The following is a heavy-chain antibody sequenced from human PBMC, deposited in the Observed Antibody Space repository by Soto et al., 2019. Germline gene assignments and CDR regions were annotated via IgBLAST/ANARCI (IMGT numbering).Heavy chain of an antibody. D-gene: IGHD5-12*01. Sequence: QVQLQESGPGLVKASETLSLTCTVSGASVNSVTYYWSWIRQPPGKGLEWIGCVYYSGSGKYNPSLKSRATISVDPSMNQFPLQLRSVTAADTAVYFCARDSSLVARPAWGQGIMVCVAS. V-gene: IGHV4-61*01. CDR2: VYYSGSG. J-gene: IGHJ4*02. CDR3: ARDSSLVARPA. CDR1: GASVNSVTYY.